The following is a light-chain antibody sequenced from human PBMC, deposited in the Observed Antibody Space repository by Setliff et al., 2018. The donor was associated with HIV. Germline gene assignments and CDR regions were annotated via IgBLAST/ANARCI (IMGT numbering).Light chain of an antibody. J-gene: IGLJ2*01. CDR2: EVR. CDR3: SVYAGLNVLV. V-gene: IGLV2-8*01. Sequence: QSALAQPPSASGSPGQSVTISCTGTSSDVGMYNYVSWYQQNPGKVPKLIIYEVRKRPSGVPDRFPGSKSGNTASLTVSGLRTEDEGDYYCSVYAGLNVLVFGGGTKVTVL. CDR1: SSDVGMYNY.